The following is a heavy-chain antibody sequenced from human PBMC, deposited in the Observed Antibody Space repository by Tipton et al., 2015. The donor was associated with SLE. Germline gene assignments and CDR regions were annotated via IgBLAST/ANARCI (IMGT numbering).Heavy chain of an antibody. V-gene: IGHV1-18*01. CDR2: ISGHNGNI. J-gene: IGHJ4*02. CDR1: GYTFTSFG. D-gene: IGHD4-23*01. Sequence: QLVQSGAEVKKPGASVKLSCKTYGYTFTSFGISWVRQAPGQGLEWMGWISGHNGNINYAQKFQGRVTMTTDTSTSTGYMELSSLRSEDTAVYYCVRELVGGLFDYWGQGTLVTVSS. CDR3: VRELVGGLFDY.